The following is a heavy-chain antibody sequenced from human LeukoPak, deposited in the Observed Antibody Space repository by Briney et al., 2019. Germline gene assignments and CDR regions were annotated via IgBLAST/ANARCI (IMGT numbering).Heavy chain of an antibody. Sequence: SETLSLTCTVSGAYISGTSHYWGWIRQPPGRGLEWIGSIYYSGSTYYNPSLKSRVTISVDTSKNQFSLKLSSVTAADTAVYYCARKKRLTWAYYFDYWGQGTLVTVSS. J-gene: IGHJ4*02. D-gene: IGHD7-27*01. CDR1: GAYISGTSHY. V-gene: IGHV4-39*01. CDR2: IYYSGST. CDR3: ARKKRLTWAYYFDY.